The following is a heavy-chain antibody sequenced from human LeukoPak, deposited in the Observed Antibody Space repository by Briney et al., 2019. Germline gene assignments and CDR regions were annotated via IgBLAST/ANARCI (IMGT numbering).Heavy chain of an antibody. Sequence: SETLSLTCTVSGGSISSYYWSWIRQPPGKGLEWIGYIYYSGSTNYNPSLKSRVTISVDTSKNQFSLKLSSVTAADTAVYYCARVGSSGWYALXXXDYWGQGXXVTXSS. J-gene: IGHJ4*02. V-gene: IGHV4-59*01. CDR2: IYYSGST. CDR3: ARVGSSGWYALXXXDY. CDR1: GGSISSYY. D-gene: IGHD6-19*01.